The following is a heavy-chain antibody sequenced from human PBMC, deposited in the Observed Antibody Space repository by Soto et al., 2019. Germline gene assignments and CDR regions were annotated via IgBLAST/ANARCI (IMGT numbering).Heavy chain of an antibody. CDR3: ARTLYSSSWRHYYYYMDV. V-gene: IGHV4-59*08. CDR1: GGSISSYY. D-gene: IGHD6-13*01. Sequence: PSETLSLTCTVSGGSISSYYWSWIRQPPGKGLEWIGYIYYSGSTNYNPSLKSRVTISVDTSKNQFSLKLSSVTAADTAAYYCARTLYSSSWRHYYYYMDVWGKGTTVTVS. CDR2: IYYSGST. J-gene: IGHJ6*03.